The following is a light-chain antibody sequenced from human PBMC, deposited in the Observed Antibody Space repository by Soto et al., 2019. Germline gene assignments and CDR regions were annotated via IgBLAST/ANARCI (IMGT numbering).Light chain of an antibody. J-gene: IGKJ2*01. CDR3: QQSYTIPYT. V-gene: IGKV1-39*01. Sequence: DIQMTQSPSSLPASVGDRVTLTCRASQSISTYLNWYQQKPGKAPKLLIYAASSLQSGVPSRLSGSRSGPDFPRTFSSLQPEDSETYYFQQSYTIPYTFRQGPKLEI. CDR2: AAS. CDR1: QSISTY.